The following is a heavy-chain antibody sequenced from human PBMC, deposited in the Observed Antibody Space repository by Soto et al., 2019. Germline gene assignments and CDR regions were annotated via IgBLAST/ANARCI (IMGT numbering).Heavy chain of an antibody. J-gene: IGHJ4*02. Sequence: TSETLSLTCTVSGGSISSGDYYWSWIRQPPGKGLEWIGYIYYSGSTYYNPSLKSRVTISVDRSKNQFSLKLSSVTAADTAVYYCARGGRGSQFQSFDYWGQGTLVTVSS. CDR2: IYYSGST. CDR1: GGSISSGDYY. V-gene: IGHV4-30-4*01. CDR3: ARGGRGSQFQSFDY. D-gene: IGHD2-15*01.